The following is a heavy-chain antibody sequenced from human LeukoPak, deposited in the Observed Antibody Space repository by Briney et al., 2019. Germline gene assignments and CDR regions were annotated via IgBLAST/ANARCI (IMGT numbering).Heavy chain of an antibody. CDR2: ISAYNGNP. CDR3: ARVIHWGYDY. J-gene: IGHJ4*02. V-gene: IGHV1-18*01. Sequence: ASVKVSCKSSGYTFTSYGISWVRQASRQGLEWMGWISAYNGNPNYAQKLQVRVTMTTDTSTSTAYMELRSLRSDDTAVYYCARVIHWGYDYWGQGTPVTVSS. CDR1: GYTFTSYG. D-gene: IGHD7-27*01.